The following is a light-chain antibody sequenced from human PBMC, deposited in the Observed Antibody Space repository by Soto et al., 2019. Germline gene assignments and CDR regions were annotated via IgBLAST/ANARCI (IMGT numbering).Light chain of an antibody. CDR1: RSNIGTNT. CDR3: AAWDVRFVV. J-gene: IGLJ2*01. V-gene: IGLV1-44*01. CDR2: SDN. Sequence: HSVLTQPPSASGTPGQWVTISCPGSRSNIGTNTVTRYQQLPGTAPKLLIYSDNHRPSGVPDRFSGSKSGTSASLAISALQSDDEAAYYCAAWDVRFVVFGGGTQLTVL.